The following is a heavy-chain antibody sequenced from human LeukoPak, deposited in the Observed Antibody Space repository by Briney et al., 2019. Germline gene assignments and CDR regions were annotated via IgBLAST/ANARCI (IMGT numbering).Heavy chain of an antibody. Sequence: GASVKVSCKASGYTFTGYYMHWVRQAPGQGLEWMGWINPNSGGTNYAQKFQGRVTMTRDTSISTAYMELSRLRSDDTAVYYCARDISSMMDSSWAWGQGTLVTVSS. J-gene: IGHJ4*02. V-gene: IGHV1-2*02. CDR3: ARDISSMMDSSWA. CDR1: GYTFTGYY. D-gene: IGHD3-22*01. CDR2: INPNSGGT.